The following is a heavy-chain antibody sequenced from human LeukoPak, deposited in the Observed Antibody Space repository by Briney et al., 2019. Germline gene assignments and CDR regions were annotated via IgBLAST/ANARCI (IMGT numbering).Heavy chain of an antibody. CDR2: ISAYDGNT. CDR1: AYTFSNYG. J-gene: IGHJ4*02. D-gene: IGHD3-10*01. CDR3: ARDLDGSGSYYTDY. V-gene: IGHV1-18*01. Sequence: ASVKVSRKTSAYTFSNYGFNWVRQAPGQGLEWMGWISAYDGNTKYAQKFQGRFTMSTDTSTSTAYMELRSLTSDDTAVCYCARDLDGSGSYYTDYWGQGTLVTVSS.